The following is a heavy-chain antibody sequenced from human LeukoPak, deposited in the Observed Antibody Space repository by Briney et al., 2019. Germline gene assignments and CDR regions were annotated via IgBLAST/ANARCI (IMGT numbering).Heavy chain of an antibody. J-gene: IGHJ5*02. V-gene: IGHV1-24*01. CDR2: FDPEDGET. D-gene: IGHD6-6*01. CDR3: ATDPFYYIAARISHP. CDR1: GYTLTKLS. Sequence: ASVKVSYKVSGYTLTKLSIHWVRQAPGNGLEWMGGFDPEDGETIYAQKFQDRVTMTEDTSTDTAYMELSSLRSEDTAVYYCATDPFYYIAARISHPWGQGTLVTVSS.